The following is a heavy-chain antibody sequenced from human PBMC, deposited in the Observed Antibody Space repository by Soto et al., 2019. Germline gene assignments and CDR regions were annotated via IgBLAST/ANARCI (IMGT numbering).Heavy chain of an antibody. CDR3: ARAGIAAAGSYYHGLEV. Sequence: SQTLSLTCTVSPVSISSYYWTCIRQPPGKGLEWIGYIYYSGSTNYNPSLKSRVTISVDTSKNQFSLKLSSVTAADTAVYYCARAGIAAAGSYYHGLEVRGHGTTVTIS. CDR2: IYYSGST. J-gene: IGHJ6*01. CDR1: PVSISSYY. V-gene: IGHV4-59*01. D-gene: IGHD6-13*01.